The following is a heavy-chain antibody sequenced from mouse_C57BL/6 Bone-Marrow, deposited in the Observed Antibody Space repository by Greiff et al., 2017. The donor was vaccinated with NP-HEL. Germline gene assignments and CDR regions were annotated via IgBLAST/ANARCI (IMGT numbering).Heavy chain of an antibody. CDR3: ASLAYYGNYVGGY. J-gene: IGHJ2*02. D-gene: IGHD2-10*01. CDR1: GFTFSSYA. Sequence: EVKLMESGGGLVKPGGSLKLSCAASGFTFSSYAMPWVRQTPEKRLEWVATISDGGSYTYYPDNVKGRFTISRDKAKNNLYLQMSHLKSEDTAMYYCASLAYYGNYVGGYWGQGTSLTVSS. V-gene: IGHV5-4*03. CDR2: ISDGGSYT.